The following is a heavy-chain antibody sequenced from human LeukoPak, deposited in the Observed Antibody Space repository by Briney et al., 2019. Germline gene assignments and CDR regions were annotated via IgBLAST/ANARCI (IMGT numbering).Heavy chain of an antibody. CDR1: GYTFTSYA. D-gene: IGHD2-21*01. V-gene: IGHV7-4-1*02. CDR2: INTNTGNP. Sequence: ASVTVSCKASGYTFTSYALNWVRQAPGQGLEWMGWINTNTGNPTYAQGFTGRFVFSLDTSVSTAYLQISSLKAEDTAVYFCARDESAGLFDYWGQGTLVTVSS. J-gene: IGHJ4*02. CDR3: ARDESAGLFDY.